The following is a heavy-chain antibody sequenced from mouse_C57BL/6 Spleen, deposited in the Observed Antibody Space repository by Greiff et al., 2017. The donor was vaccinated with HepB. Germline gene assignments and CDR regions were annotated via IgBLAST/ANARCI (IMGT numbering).Heavy chain of an antibody. Sequence: QVQLQQPGAELVKPGASVKLSCKASGYTFTSYWMQWVNQRPGQGLEWIGEIDPSDSYTNYNQKFKGKATLTVDTSSSTAYMQLSSLTSEDSAVYYCARSSDSSGYVAAYWGQGTLVTVSA. J-gene: IGHJ3*01. CDR1: GYTFTSYW. D-gene: IGHD3-2*02. CDR3: ARSSDSSGYVAAY. CDR2: IDPSDSYT. V-gene: IGHV1-50*01.